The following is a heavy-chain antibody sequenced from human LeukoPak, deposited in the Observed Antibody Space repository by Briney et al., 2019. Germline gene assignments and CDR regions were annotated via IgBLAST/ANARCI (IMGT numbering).Heavy chain of an antibody. Sequence: ASVKVSCKASGGTFSSYAISWVRQAPGQGLEGMGGVIPIFGTANYAQKFQGRVTITADESTSTDYMELSSVRSGDTAVYYCAILGMTPRVDEYNGCDPWGQDTLVTVSS. CDR1: GGTFSSYA. D-gene: IGHD2-15*01. CDR2: VIPIFGTA. CDR3: AILGMTPRVDEYNGCDP. V-gene: IGHV1-69*13. J-gene: IGHJ5*02.